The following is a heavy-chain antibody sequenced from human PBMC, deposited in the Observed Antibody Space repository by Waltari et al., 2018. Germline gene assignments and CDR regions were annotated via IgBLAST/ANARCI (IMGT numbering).Heavy chain of an antibody. V-gene: IGHV3-66*01. D-gene: IGHD1-26*01. J-gene: IGHJ3*02. CDR2: IFSGDTT. CDR1: GLAVRTRF. CDR3: ARVARGTLYDAFDI. Sequence: EVQLMESGGGLVQPGGSLRLSCVASGLAVRTRFMSWVRQAPGKGLEWVSAIFSGDTTYYTDSVKGRFSTSRDNSKNTLLLQMNSLRAEDTAVYYCARVARGTLYDAFDIWGQGTMVTVSS.